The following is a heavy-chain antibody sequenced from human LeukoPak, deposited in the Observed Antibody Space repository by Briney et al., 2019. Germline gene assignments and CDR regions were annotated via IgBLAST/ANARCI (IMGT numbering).Heavy chain of an antibody. V-gene: IGHV1-2*02. CDR2: INPNNGGT. Sequence: ASVKVSCTASGYIFTAYYMHWVRQAPGQGLEWMGWINPNNGGTNYAQKFQGMVTMTRDTSISTAYMELRRLRTDDTAVYYCARDPGRYFDYWGQGTLVTVSS. CDR1: GYIFTAYY. J-gene: IGHJ4*02. CDR3: ARDPGRYFDY.